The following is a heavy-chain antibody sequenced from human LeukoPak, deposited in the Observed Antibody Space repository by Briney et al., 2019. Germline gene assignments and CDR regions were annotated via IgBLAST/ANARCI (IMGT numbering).Heavy chain of an antibody. CDR2: ISGSGDST. V-gene: IGHV3-23*01. Sequence: GGSLRLSCAASGFTFKNYAMSWVRQAPGKGLEWVSGISGSGDSTYYADSVKGRFTISRDNSKNTLYMQMNSLRAEDTAVYYCARDRMYGDPKYFDYWGQGTLVTVSS. J-gene: IGHJ4*02. D-gene: IGHD4-17*01. CDR1: GFTFKNYA. CDR3: ARDRMYGDPKYFDY.